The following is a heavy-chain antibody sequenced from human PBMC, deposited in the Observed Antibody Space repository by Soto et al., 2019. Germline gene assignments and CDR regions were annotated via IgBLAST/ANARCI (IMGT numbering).Heavy chain of an antibody. CDR3: ARDTTNLAFDY. D-gene: IGHD1-26*01. V-gene: IGHV4-4*07. CDR2: IYTSGNT. Sequence: PSETLSLTCTVSSGSIRRDYWNWIRQPAGKGLEWIGRIYTSGNTYYNPSLKSRVSKALDTSKNQFSLNLTSVTAADTAIYYCARDTTNLAFDYWGPGILVTVSS. J-gene: IGHJ4*02. CDR1: SGSIRRDY.